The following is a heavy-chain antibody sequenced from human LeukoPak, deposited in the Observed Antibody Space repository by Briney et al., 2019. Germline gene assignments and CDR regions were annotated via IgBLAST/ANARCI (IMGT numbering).Heavy chain of an antibody. D-gene: IGHD2-2*01. CDR2: ISAYNGNT. Sequence: ASVKVSCKASGYTFTSYGISWVRQAPGQGLEWMGWISAYNGNTNYAQKLQGRVTMTTDTSTSTAYMELRSLRSDDTAVYYCARGPTRDIVVVPAAEDAFDIWGQGTMVTVSS. J-gene: IGHJ3*02. CDR1: GYTFTSYG. V-gene: IGHV1-18*01. CDR3: ARGPTRDIVVVPAAEDAFDI.